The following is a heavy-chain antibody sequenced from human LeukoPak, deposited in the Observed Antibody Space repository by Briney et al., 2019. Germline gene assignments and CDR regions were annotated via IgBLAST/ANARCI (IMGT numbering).Heavy chain of an antibody. CDR2: ISYDGSNK. J-gene: IGHJ4*02. Sequence: GGSLGLSCAASGFTFSSYGMHWVRQAPGKGLEWVAVISYDGSNKYYADSVKGRFTISRDNAKNSLYLQMNSLRAEDTAVYYCATNWNRGAVDYWGQGTLVTVSS. D-gene: IGHD1/OR15-1a*01. CDR3: ATNWNRGAVDY. V-gene: IGHV3-30*03. CDR1: GFTFSSYG.